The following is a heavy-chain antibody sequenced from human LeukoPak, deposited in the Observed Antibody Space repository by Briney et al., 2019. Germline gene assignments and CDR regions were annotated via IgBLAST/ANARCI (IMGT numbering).Heavy chain of an antibody. V-gene: IGHV6-1*01. CDR2: TYYRSKWYN. J-gene: IGHJ6*02. Sequence: SQTLSLTFAISGDSVSINSAAWNWIRQSPSRGLEWLGRTYYRSKWYNDYAVSVKSRITINPDTSKNQFSLQLNSVTPEDTAVYYCARDPLQWLVPHYYYYGMDVWGQGTTVTVSS. CDR1: GDSVSINSAA. CDR3: ARDPLQWLVPHYYYYGMDV. D-gene: IGHD6-19*01.